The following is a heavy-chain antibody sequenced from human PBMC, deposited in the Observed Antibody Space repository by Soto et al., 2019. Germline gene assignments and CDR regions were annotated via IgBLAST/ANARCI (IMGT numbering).Heavy chain of an antibody. Sequence: QVQLVESGGGVVQPGRSLRLSCAASGFTFSSYGMHWVRQAPGKGLEWVAVISYDGSNKYYADSVKRRFTISGDNSKNTLYLQMNSLRAEDTAVYYCAEDHGYDIWVYYYGMDVWGQGTTVTVSS. CDR2: ISYDGSNK. J-gene: IGHJ6*02. V-gene: IGHV3-30*18. CDR3: AEDHGYDIWVYYYGMDV. CDR1: GFTFSSYG. D-gene: IGHD3-9*01.